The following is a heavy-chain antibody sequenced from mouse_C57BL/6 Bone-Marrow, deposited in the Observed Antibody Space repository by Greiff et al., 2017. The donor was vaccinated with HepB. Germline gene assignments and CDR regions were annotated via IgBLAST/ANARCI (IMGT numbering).Heavy chain of an antibody. V-gene: IGHV1-81*01. CDR2: IYPRSGNT. Sequence: QVHVKQSGAELARPGASVKLSCKASGYTFTSYGISWVKQRTGQGLEWIGEIYPRSGNTYYNEKFKGKATLTADKSSSTAYMELRSLTSEDSAVYFCARMYYDYPWFAYWGQGTLVTVSA. D-gene: IGHD2-4*01. J-gene: IGHJ3*01. CDR1: GYTFTSYG. CDR3: ARMYYDYPWFAY.